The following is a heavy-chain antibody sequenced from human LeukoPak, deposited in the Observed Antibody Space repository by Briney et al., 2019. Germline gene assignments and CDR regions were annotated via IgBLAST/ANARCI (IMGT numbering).Heavy chain of an antibody. CDR2: ISGSGGST. Sequence: GGSLRLSCAASGFTFSSYGMSWVRQAPGKGLEWVSAISGSGGSTYYADSVKGRFTISRDNSKNTPYLQMNSLRAEDTAVYYCARVVWGIFYDNYYYMDVWGKGTTVIVSS. V-gene: IGHV3-23*01. CDR3: ARVVWGIFYDNYYYMDV. CDR1: GFTFSSYG. J-gene: IGHJ6*03. D-gene: IGHD2/OR15-2a*01.